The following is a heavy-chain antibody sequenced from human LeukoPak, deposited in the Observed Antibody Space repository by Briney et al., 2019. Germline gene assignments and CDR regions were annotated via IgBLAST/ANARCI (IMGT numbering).Heavy chain of an antibody. D-gene: IGHD6-6*01. Sequence: GGSLRLSCAASGFTFSSYEMNWVRQAPGKGLEWVSYISSSGSTIYYADSVKGRFTISRDNAKNSLYLQMNSLRAEDTAVYYCARGDTVAARPGRFDYWAQGTLVTVSS. J-gene: IGHJ4*02. CDR3: ARGDTVAARPGRFDY. V-gene: IGHV3-48*03. CDR1: GFTFSSYE. CDR2: ISSSGSTI.